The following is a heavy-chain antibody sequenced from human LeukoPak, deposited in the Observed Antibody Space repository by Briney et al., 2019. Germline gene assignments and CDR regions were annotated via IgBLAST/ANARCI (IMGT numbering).Heavy chain of an antibody. D-gene: IGHD3-10*01. CDR2: IYPGDSDT. CDR1: GYSFTSYW. Sequence: GESLKISCKGSGYSFTSYWIGWVRQMPGKGLEWMGIIYPGDSDTRYSPSFQGQVTISADKSISTAYLQWSSLKASDTAMYHCARHSMVRGVITPPDYWGQGTLVTVSS. CDR3: ARHSMVRGVITPPDY. V-gene: IGHV5-51*01. J-gene: IGHJ4*02.